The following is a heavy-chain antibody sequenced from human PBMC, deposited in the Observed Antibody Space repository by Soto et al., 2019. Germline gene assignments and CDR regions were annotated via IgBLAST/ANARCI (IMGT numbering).Heavy chain of an antibody. J-gene: IGHJ4*02. CDR2: ISYDGSNK. Sequence: GGSLRLSCAASGFTFSSYGMHWVRQAPGKGLEWVAVISYDGSNKYYADSAKGRFTISRDNSKNTLYLQMNSLRAEDTAVYYCARGGLRYFDWPESYYFDYWGQGTLVTVSS. CDR1: GFTFSSYG. V-gene: IGHV3-30*03. D-gene: IGHD3-9*01. CDR3: ARGGLRYFDWPESYYFDY.